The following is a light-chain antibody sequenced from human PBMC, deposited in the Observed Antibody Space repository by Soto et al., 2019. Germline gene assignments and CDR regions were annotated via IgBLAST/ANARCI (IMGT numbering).Light chain of an antibody. J-gene: IGKJ1*01. Sequence: DIQLTQSPSFLSASVVKIVTITCLASQGISSYLAWYQQKPGKAPKLLIYAASTLQSGVPSRFSGSESGTEFTLTISSLQPEDFAVYYCQQYNNWPPRTFGQGTKVDIK. CDR1: QGISSY. V-gene: IGKV1-9*01. CDR2: AAS. CDR3: QQYNNWPPRT.